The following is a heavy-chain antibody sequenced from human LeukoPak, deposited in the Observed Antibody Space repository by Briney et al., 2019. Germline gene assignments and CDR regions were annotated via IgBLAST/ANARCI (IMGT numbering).Heavy chain of an antibody. CDR2: ISYDGSNK. J-gene: IGHJ4*02. D-gene: IGHD1-1*01. Sequence: GGSLRLSCAASGFTFSSYGMHWVRQAPGKGLEWVAVISYDGSNKYYADSVKGRFTISRDNSKNTLYLQMNSLRAEDTAVYYCAKTYGTTGTTGEPYYFDYWGQGTLVTVSS. CDR1: GFTFSSYG. CDR3: AKTYGTTGTTGEPYYFDY. V-gene: IGHV3-30*18.